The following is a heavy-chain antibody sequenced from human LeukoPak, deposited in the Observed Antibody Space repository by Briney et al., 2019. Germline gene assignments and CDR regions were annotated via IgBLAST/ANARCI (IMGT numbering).Heavy chain of an antibody. J-gene: IGHJ5*02. CDR1: GYTFTSYG. CDR3: ATLGDFVAFTS. V-gene: IGHV1-18*01. Sequence: VASVKVSCKSSGYTFTSYGISWVRPAPGQGLAWMVWISAYNGNTNYAQKLQGRVTMTTDTSTSTAYMELRSQRSDDTAVYYCATLGDFVAFTSWGQGTLVTVSS. CDR2: ISAYNGNT. D-gene: IGHD1-26*01.